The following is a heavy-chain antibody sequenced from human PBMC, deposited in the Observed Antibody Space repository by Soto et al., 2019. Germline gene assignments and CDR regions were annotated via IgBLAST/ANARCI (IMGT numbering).Heavy chain of an antibody. CDR3: ARHDDSSGYSNFDY. D-gene: IGHD3-22*01. Sequence: SETLSLTCTVSGGSISSYYWSWIRQPPGKGLEWIGYIYFSGSTKYNPSLKSRVTISGDTSKNQFSLKLSSVTAADTAVYYCARHDDSSGYSNFDYWGQGTLVTVSS. CDR1: GGSISSYY. V-gene: IGHV4-59*08. CDR2: IYFSGST. J-gene: IGHJ4*02.